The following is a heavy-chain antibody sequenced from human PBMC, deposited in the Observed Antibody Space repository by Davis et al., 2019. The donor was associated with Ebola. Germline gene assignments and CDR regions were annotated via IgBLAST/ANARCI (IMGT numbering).Heavy chain of an antibody. Sequence: AASVKVSCKASGYTFTSYYMHWVRQAPGQGLEWMGWINPSSGGTNYAQKFQGRVTMTRDTSISTAYMELSRLRSDDTAVYYCARGYSSGWYGFDYWGQGTLVTVSS. V-gene: IGHV1-2*02. D-gene: IGHD6-19*01. CDR2: INPSSGGT. CDR1: GYTFTSYY. J-gene: IGHJ4*02. CDR3: ARGYSSGWYGFDY.